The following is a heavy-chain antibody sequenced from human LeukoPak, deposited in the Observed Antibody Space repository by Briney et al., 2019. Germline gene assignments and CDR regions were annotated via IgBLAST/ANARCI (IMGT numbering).Heavy chain of an antibody. CDR2: INPNSGGT. CDR1: GYTFTGYY. Sequence: ASVKVSCKASGYTFTGYYMHWVRQAPGQGLEWMGWINPNSGGTNYAQKFQGRVTMTRDTSISTAYMVLSRLRSDDTAVYYCARESRDSSGWLNWGQGTLVTVSS. V-gene: IGHV1-2*02. J-gene: IGHJ4*02. CDR3: ARESRDSSGWLN. D-gene: IGHD6-19*01.